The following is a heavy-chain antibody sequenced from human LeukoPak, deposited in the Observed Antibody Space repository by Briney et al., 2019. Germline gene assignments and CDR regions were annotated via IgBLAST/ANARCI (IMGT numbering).Heavy chain of an antibody. CDR1: GFSLSSYS. V-gene: IGHV3-48*04. J-gene: IGHJ3*01. CDR2: IHVSGGII. CDR3: AKNHEHGRYAGFDF. Sequence: PGGSLRLSCVASGFSLSSYSMNWVRQAPGKGLEWISFIHVSGGIIFYAESVKGRFTVSRDTAKNSLFLQMNSLRAEDTAVYYCAKNHEHGRYAGFDFWAEGALVAVSS. D-gene: IGHD2-2*01.